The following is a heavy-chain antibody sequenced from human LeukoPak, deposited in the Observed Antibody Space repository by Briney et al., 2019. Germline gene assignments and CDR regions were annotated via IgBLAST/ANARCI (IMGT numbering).Heavy chain of an antibody. V-gene: IGHV3-7*01. CDR1: GFTFSSYW. CDR3: ARDSSEGYYYYYMDV. J-gene: IGHJ6*03. D-gene: IGHD6-6*01. CDR2: IKQDGSEK. Sequence: PGGSLRLSCAASGFTFSSYWMSWVRQAPGKGLEWVANIKQDGSEKYYVDSVKGRFTIPRDNAKNSLYLQMNSLRAEDTAVYYCARDSSEGYYYYYMDVWGKGTTVTVSS.